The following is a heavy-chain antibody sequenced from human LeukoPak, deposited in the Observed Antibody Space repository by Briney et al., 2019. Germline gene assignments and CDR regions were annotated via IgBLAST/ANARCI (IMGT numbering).Heavy chain of an antibody. D-gene: IGHD3-10*01. CDR1: GGSISSGGYS. V-gene: IGHV4-30-2*01. J-gene: IGHJ5*02. Sequence: SQTLSLTCAVSGGSISSGGYSWSWIRQPPGKGLEWIGYIYHSGSTYYNPSLKSRVTISADRSKNQFSLKLSSVTAADTAVYYCARGEMVRGVINPWGQGTLVTVSS. CDR3: ARGEMVRGVINP. CDR2: IYHSGST.